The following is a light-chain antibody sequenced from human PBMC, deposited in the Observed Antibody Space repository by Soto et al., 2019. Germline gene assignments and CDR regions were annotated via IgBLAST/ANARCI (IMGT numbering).Light chain of an antibody. V-gene: IGLV2-14*01. CDR2: EVS. Sequence: QSALTQPASVSGSPGQSITISCTGTSSDVGGYSYVSWYQQHPGKTPKLMIYEVSNRPSGVSHRFSGSKSGHTASLTISGLQTEDEADYYCSSFSSITREVFGGGTKLTVL. CDR3: SSFSSITREV. CDR1: SSDVGGYSY. J-gene: IGLJ2*01.